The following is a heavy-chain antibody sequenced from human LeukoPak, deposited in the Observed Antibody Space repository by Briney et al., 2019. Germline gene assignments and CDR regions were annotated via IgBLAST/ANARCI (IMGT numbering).Heavy chain of an antibody. CDR2: ISSDGRNT. D-gene: IGHD7-27*01. J-gene: IGHJ6*03. CDR1: GFTFSTYW. V-gene: IGHV3-74*01. Sequence: PGGSLRLSCAASGFTFSTYWMHWVRQAPGKGLVWVSRISSDGRNTIYPDSVKGRFTISRDSANNTLFLQMNSLRGDDTAVHYCGREWALPGAYYMDVWGKGTTVTVSS. CDR3: GREWALPGAYYMDV.